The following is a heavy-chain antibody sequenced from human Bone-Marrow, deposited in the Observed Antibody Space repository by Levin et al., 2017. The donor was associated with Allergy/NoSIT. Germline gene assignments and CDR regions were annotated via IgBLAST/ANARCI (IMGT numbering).Heavy chain of an antibody. V-gene: IGHV3-64*02. Sequence: PSGGSLRLSCAASGFSFRNYAMHWVRQTPGKGPEYVAAVSSNGEDTYYADSVKGRFIISRDNSKNTLFLQMGRLRPDDMAVYYCAREGAPCSGTACYLFDFWGLGILVTVSS. CDR3: AREGAPCSGTACYLFDF. J-gene: IGHJ4*02. CDR1: GFSFRNYA. D-gene: IGHD2-15*01. CDR2: VSSNGEDT.